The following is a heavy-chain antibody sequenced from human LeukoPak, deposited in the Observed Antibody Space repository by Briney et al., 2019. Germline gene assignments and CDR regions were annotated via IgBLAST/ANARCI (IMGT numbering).Heavy chain of an antibody. V-gene: IGHV3-33*01. Sequence: PARTLRLSCAASGFTFSSYGMHWVRQAPGKGLEWVAVIWYDGSSKYYPDSVKGRFTISRDNSKNTLYLQMNSLRAEDTAVYYCARDQWELLPSSANYWGQGTLVTVSS. J-gene: IGHJ4*02. CDR2: IWYDGSSK. CDR3: ARDQWELLPSSANY. CDR1: GFTFSSYG. D-gene: IGHD1-26*01.